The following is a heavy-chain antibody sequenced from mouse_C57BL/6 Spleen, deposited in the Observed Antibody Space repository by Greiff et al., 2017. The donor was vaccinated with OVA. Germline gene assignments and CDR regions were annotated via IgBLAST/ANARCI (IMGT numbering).Heavy chain of an antibody. CDR2: IYPSDSYT. J-gene: IGHJ4*01. CDR3: ARSAYRDAIDY. V-gene: IGHV1-69*01. D-gene: IGHD6-5*01. Sequence: VQLQQPGAELVMPGASVKLSCKASGYTFTSYWMNWVKQRPGTGLEWIGEIYPSDSYTHYNQKFKGKSTLTVAKSSSTAYIQLSSLTSDDAAVYYCARSAYRDAIDYWGQGTSVTVSS. CDR1: GYTFTSYW.